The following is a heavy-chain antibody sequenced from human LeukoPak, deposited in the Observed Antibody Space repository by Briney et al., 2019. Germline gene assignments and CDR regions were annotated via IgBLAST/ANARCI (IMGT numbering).Heavy chain of an antibody. V-gene: IGHV3-48*03. CDR3: AAPLRDAFDI. CDR2: ISSSGSTI. J-gene: IGHJ3*02. CDR1: GFTFSSYE. Sequence: GGSLRLSCAASGFTFSSYEMNCVRQAPGKGLEWVSYISSSGSTIYYADSVKGRFTISRDNAKNSLYLQMNSLRAEDTAVYYCAAPLRDAFDIWGQGTMVTVSS.